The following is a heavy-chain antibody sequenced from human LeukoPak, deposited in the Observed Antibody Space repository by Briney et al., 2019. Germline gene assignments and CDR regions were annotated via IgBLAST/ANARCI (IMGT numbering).Heavy chain of an antibody. V-gene: IGHV3-48*03. CDR3: ATRITMARGGY. CDR1: GFTFSTYE. CDR2: ISNSGSTM. Sequence: PGGSLRLSCVASGFTFSTYEMYWVRRAPGKGPEWVSYISNSGSTMFYADSVKGRFTISRDNAKSSLFLQMNSLRVEDTAVYYCATRITMARGGYWGQGALVTVSS. J-gene: IGHJ4*02. D-gene: IGHD3-10*01.